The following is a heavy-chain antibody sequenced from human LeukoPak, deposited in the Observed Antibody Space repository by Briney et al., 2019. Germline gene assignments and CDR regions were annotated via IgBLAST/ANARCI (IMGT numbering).Heavy chain of an antibody. CDR1: GFIFNNYW. Sequence: GGSLRLSCAASGFIFNNYWMSWLRQAPGKGLEWVANIRQEGTKKNYVDSVEGRFTISRDNAQNSVYLQMSSLRAGDTAVYYCATDTGHGYFESWGQGTLVTVSS. CDR2: IRQEGTKK. D-gene: IGHD4-17*01. V-gene: IGHV3-7*01. CDR3: ATDTGHGYFES. J-gene: IGHJ4*02.